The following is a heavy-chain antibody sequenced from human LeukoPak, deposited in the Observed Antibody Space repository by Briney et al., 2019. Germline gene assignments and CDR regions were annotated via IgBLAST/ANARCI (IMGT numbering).Heavy chain of an antibody. CDR2: MNPNSGNT. J-gene: IGHJ4*02. V-gene: IGHV1-8*01. CDR1: GYTFTSYD. Sequence: GASVKVSCKASGYTFTSYDINWVRQATGQGLEWMGWMNPNSGNTGYAQKFQGRVTMTRNTSISTAYMELSSLRSEDTAVYYCARGTGFLEWLDSDYWGQGTLVTVSS. D-gene: IGHD3-3*01. CDR3: ARGTGFLEWLDSDY.